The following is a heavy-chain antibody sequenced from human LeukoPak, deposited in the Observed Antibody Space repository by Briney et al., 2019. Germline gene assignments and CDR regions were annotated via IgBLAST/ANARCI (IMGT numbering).Heavy chain of an antibody. CDR3: ARGSHLDYCSAGSCYPQFDY. J-gene: IGHJ4*02. V-gene: IGHV4-30-4*02. CDR2: IYYSGST. D-gene: IGHD2-15*01. CDR1: GGSISSGDYY. Sequence: SETLSLTCTVSGGSISSGDYYWSWIRQPPGKGLEWIGYIYYSGSTYYNPSLKSRVTISVDTSKNQFSLKLSSVTAADTAVYYCARGSHLDYCSAGSCYPQFDYWGQGTLVTVSS.